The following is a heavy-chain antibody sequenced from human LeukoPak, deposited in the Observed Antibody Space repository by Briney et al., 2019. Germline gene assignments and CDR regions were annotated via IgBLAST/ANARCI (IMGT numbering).Heavy chain of an antibody. V-gene: IGHV3-66*01. CDR1: GFTFSSYA. J-gene: IGHJ3*02. CDR3: AREYYYDSSGYYYEGPFDI. Sequence: GGSLRLSCAASGFTFSSYAMSWVRQAPGKGLEWVSVIYSGGSTYYADSVKGRFTISRDNSKNTLYLQMNSLRAEDTAVYYCAREYYYDSSGYYYEGPFDIWGQGTMVTVSS. D-gene: IGHD3-22*01. CDR2: IYSGGST.